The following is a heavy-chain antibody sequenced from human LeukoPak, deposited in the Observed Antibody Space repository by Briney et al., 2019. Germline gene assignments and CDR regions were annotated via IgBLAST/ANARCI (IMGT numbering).Heavy chain of an antibody. CDR1: GYSFTTYG. CDR2: ISAYNGNT. CDR3: ARGSDCSGGSCYGFNY. V-gene: IGHV1-18*01. Sequence: ASVKVSCKASGYSFTTYGITWVRQAPAQGLEWMGWISAYNGNTNYAQKLQGRVTMTTDTSTSTAYMELRSLRSDDTAVYYCARGSDCSGGSCYGFNYWGQGTLVTVSS. J-gene: IGHJ4*02. D-gene: IGHD2-15*01.